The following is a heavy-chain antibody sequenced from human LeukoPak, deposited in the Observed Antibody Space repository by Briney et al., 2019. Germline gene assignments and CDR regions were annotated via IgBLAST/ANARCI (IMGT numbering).Heavy chain of an antibody. CDR1: GYTFTSYG. CDR2: INPNSGGT. D-gene: IGHD5-12*01. CDR3: ARDRVDIVATKLYYYYYMDA. V-gene: IGHV1-2*02. J-gene: IGHJ6*03. Sequence: GASVKVSCKASGYTFTSYGISWVRQAPGQGLEWMGWINPNSGGTNYAQKFQGRVTMTRDTSISTAYMELSRLRSDDTAVYYCARDRVDIVATKLYYYYYMDAWGKGTTVTVSS.